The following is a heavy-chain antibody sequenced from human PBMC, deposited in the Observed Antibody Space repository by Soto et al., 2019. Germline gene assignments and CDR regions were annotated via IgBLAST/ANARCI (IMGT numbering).Heavy chain of an antibody. Sequence: ASVKVSCKASGYTFTSYAIHWVRQAPGQRLEWMGWINAGNGNTKYSQKFQGRVTITRDTSASTAYMELSSLRSEDTAVYYCARAGVGATPNDYWGQGTLVTSPQ. D-gene: IGHD1-26*01. V-gene: IGHV1-3*01. CDR2: INAGNGNT. CDR1: GYTFTSYA. J-gene: IGHJ4*02. CDR3: ARAGVGATPNDY.